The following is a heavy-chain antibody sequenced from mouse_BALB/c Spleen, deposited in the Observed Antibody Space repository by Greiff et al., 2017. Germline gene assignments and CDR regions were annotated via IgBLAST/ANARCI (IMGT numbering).Heavy chain of an antibody. V-gene: IGHV2-9-2*01. D-gene: IGHD1-1*01. CDR3: VRDGGVYYYGSSNYWYFDV. CDR2: IWTGGGT. J-gene: IGHJ1*01. Sequence: VQLVESGPGLVAPSQSLSITCTVSGFSLTSYDISWIRQPPGKGLEWLGVIWTGGGTNYNSAFMSRLSISKDNSKSQVFLKMNSLQTDDTAIYYCVRDGGVYYYGSSNYWYFDVWGAGTTVTVSS. CDR1: GFSLTSYD.